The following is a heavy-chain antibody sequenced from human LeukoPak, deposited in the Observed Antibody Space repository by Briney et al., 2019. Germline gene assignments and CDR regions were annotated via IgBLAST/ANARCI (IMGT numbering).Heavy chain of an antibody. D-gene: IGHD2-2*01. Sequence: PSETLSLTCAVYGGSFGAYYWTWIRQPPGKGLEWIGEINHSGRTYYSPSLKSRVTISVDTSKNQFALKLSSVTAADTAVYYCARGRTGYHLLPTKKNYSYYYMDVWGTGTTVTVSS. CDR3: ARGRTGYHLLPTKKNYSYYYMDV. CDR2: INHSGRT. J-gene: IGHJ6*03. CDR1: GGSFGAYY. V-gene: IGHV4-34*01.